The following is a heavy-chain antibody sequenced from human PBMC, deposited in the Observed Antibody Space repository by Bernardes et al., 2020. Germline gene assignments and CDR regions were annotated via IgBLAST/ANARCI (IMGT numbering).Heavy chain of an antibody. CDR2: ISAYNGNT. CDR3: ARGGDTEVVDP. D-gene: IGHD2-15*01. J-gene: IGHJ5*02. Sequence: GQGLEWMGWISAYNGNTNYAQKLQGRVTMTTDTSTSTAYMELRSLRSDDTAVYYCARGGDTEVVDPWGQGTLVTVSS. V-gene: IGHV1-18*01.